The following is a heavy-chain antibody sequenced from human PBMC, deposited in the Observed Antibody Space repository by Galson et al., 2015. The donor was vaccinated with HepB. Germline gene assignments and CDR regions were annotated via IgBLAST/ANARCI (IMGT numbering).Heavy chain of an antibody. CDR3: ARAILSLRIAVAGRVYGMDV. J-gene: IGHJ6*02. CDR2: IYSGGST. V-gene: IGHV3-66*01. CDR1: GFTVSSNY. D-gene: IGHD6-19*01. Sequence: SLRLSCAASGFTVSSNYMSWVRQAPGKGLEWVSVIYSGGSTYYADSVKGRFTIYRDKSKNTLYLQMNSMRAEETAVYYCARAILSLRIAVAGRVYGMDVWGQGTTVTVSS.